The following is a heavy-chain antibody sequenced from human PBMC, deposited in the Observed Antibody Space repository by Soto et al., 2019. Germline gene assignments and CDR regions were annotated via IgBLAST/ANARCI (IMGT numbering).Heavy chain of an antibody. CDR3: ARLGGSYYHVHYFDY. CDR1: GGSISPYY. D-gene: IGHD1-26*01. Sequence: PSETLSLTCTVSGGSISPYYWSWIRQPPGKGLEWIAYIYYSGGTDYNPSLKSRVTISLDTSKNQFSLKLSSVTAADTAVYYCARLGGSYYHVHYFDYWGQGTLVTVSS. V-gene: IGHV4-59*08. CDR2: IYYSGGT. J-gene: IGHJ4*02.